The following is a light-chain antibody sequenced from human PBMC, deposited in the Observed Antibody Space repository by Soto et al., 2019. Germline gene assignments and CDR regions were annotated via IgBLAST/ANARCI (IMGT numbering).Light chain of an antibody. Sequence: DIPMSQSPSSLSASVGDRVTIPCQASQDISNYLNWYQQKPGKAPKLLIYDASNLETGVPSRFSGSGSGTDFTFTISSLQPEDIAAYYCQQYDNLPITFGQGTRLEIK. V-gene: IGKV1-33*01. CDR2: DAS. CDR3: QQYDNLPIT. J-gene: IGKJ5*01. CDR1: QDISNY.